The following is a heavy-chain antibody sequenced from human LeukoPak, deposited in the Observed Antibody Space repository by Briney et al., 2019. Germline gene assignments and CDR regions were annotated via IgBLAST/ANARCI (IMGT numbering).Heavy chain of an antibody. V-gene: IGHV3-66*03. J-gene: IGHJ4*02. CDR2: IYSWGST. CDR3: ARGMVRGVIDFLDY. CDR1: GFTVSSNY. D-gene: IGHD3-10*01. Sequence: QPGGSLRLSCAASGFTVSSNYMSWVRQAPAKVVEWVSVIYSWGSTYYADSVKGRFTISRANSKNTLYIQMNSLRAADTAVYYCARGMVRGVIDFLDYWGQGTLVTVSS.